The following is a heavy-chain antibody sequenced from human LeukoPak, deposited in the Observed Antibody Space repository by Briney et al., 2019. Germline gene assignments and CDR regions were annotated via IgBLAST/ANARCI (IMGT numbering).Heavy chain of an antibody. CDR1: GGSFSGYY. J-gene: IGHJ4*02. CDR3: ARRRPPVVTVSSTFDY. CDR2: INHSGST. V-gene: IGHV4-34*01. Sequence: SETLSLTCAVYGGSFSGYYWSWIRQPPGKGLEWIGEINHSGSTIYNPSLKSRVTISVDTSKNQFSLKLSSVTAADTAVYYCARRRPPVVTVSSTFDYWGQGTLVTVSS. D-gene: IGHD4-23*01.